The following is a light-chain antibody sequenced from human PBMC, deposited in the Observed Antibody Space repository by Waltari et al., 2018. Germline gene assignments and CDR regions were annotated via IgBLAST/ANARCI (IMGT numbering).Light chain of an antibody. CDR1: ATDIGGYNY. CDR2: DVS. V-gene: IGLV2-14*03. CDR3: CSFTSSSTWV. Sequence: QSALTQPASVSGSPGQSITISCTVTATDIGGYNYVSWYQQHPGKAPKLVIFDVSSRPSGISYRFSASKFGNTASLTISGLQPDDEADYYCCSFTSSSTWVFGGGTKLTVL. J-gene: IGLJ3*02.